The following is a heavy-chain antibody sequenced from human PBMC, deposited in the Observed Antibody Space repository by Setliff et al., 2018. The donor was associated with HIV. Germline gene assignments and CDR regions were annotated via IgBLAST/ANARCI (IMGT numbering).Heavy chain of an antibody. CDR1: GYTFTDYF. CDR3: ARAPILRYFDWSNTFDI. D-gene: IGHD3-9*01. J-gene: IGHJ3*02. Sequence: ASVKVSCKASGYTFTDYFMHWVRQAPGQGLQWMGWINPNTGGTNYAQKFQGRVTMTRDTSISTAYMELWRLRSDDTAVYYCARAPILRYFDWSNTFDIWGQGTMVTVSS. CDR2: INPNTGGT. V-gene: IGHV1-2*02.